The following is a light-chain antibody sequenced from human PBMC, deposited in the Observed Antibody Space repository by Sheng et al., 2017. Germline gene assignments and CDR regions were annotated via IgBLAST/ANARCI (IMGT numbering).Light chain of an antibody. CDR2: ENN. J-gene: IGLJ3*02. CDR3: ATWDSSLSAGV. V-gene: IGLV1-51*02. CDR1: SSDIGNND. Sequence: QSVLTQPPSVSAAPGQKVTITCSGSSSDIGNNDVSWYQHVPGTAPKALIYENNKRLSGIPDRFSGSRSGTSATLGISGLQTGDEADYSCATWDSSLSAGVFGGGTKLTVL.